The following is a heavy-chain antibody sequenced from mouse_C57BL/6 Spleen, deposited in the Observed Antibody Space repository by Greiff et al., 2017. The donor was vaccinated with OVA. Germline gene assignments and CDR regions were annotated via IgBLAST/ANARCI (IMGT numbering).Heavy chain of an antibody. CDR3: ARGYPFDY. CDR2: ISDGGSYT. J-gene: IGHJ2*01. CDR1: GFTFSSYA. D-gene: IGHD3-1*01. Sequence: EVKLMESGGGLVKPGGSLKLSCAASGFTFSSYAMSWVRQTPEKRLEWVATISDGGSYTYYPDNVKGRFTISRDNAKNNLYLQMSHLKSEDTAMYYCARGYPFDYWGQGTTLTVAS. V-gene: IGHV5-4*03.